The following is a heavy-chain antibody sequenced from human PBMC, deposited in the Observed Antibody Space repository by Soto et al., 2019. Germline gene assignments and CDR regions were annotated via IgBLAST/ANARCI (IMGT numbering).Heavy chain of an antibody. CDR1: GGSISSSSYY. D-gene: IGHD6-6*01. V-gene: IGHV4-39*02. Sequence: QLQLQESGPGLVKPSETLSLTCTVSGGSISSSSYYWGWIRQPPGKGLEWIGRIYYSGSTYYNPSLKSRVTISVDTSKNQFSLKLSSVTAADTAVYYCARESYSSSLGYWGQGTLVTVSS. CDR2: IYYSGST. J-gene: IGHJ4*02. CDR3: ARESYSSSLGY.